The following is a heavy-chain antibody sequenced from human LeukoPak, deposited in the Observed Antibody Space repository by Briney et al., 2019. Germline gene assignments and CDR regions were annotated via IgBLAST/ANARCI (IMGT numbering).Heavy chain of an antibody. D-gene: IGHD3-22*01. J-gene: IGHJ6*03. V-gene: IGHV3-20*04. CDR2: INWNGGST. CDR3: ARDSSGYSFYYMDV. Sequence: PGGSLRLSCAASGFTFDDYGMSWVRQAPGKGLEWVSGINWNGGSTGYADSVKGRFTISRDNAKNSLYLQMNSLRAGDTALYYCARDSSGYSFYYMDVWGKGTTVTVSS. CDR1: GFTFDDYG.